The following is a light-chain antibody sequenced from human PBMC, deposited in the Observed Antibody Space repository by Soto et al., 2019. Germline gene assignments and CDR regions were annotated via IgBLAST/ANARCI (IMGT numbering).Light chain of an antibody. V-gene: IGKV1-39*01. CDR1: QNISSS. CDR2: AAS. CDR3: QQRYSTPWT. J-gene: IGKJ1*01. Sequence: DIQMTQSPSSLSASVRDRVTVTCRASQNISSSLNWYQQKPGEAPRVLIYAASNLQSGVPSRFSGSGSGTDFTLTISSLPPEYFATYFCQQRYSTPWTFGQGTKVAIK.